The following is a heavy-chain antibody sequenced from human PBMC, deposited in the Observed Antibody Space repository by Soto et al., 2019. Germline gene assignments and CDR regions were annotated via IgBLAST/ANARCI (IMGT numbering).Heavy chain of an antibody. D-gene: IGHD3-22*01. J-gene: IGHJ5*01. Sequence: QVHLQESGPGLVQSSGTLSLTCGVSGAPISTGNWWTWVRQPPGKGLEWIGEIYHGGNTNYRPSLMSRVTISVDKAKNQFSLRLSSVTAADTAVYYCARHSSYYYDSSAYYDSWGQGALVTVSS. V-gene: IGHV4-4*02. CDR3: ARHSSYYYDSSAYYDS. CDR2: IYHGGNT. CDR1: GAPISTGNW.